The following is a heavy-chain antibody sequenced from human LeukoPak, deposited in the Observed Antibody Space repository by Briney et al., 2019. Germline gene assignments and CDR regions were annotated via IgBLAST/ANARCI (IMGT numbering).Heavy chain of an antibody. CDR1: GYAFTGYY. CDR2: INPNSGGT. J-gene: IGHJ1*01. Sequence: ASVKVSCKASGYAFTGYYMHWVRQAPGQGLEWMGWINPNSGGTNYAQKFQGGVTMTRDTSISTAYMELSRLRSDDTAVYYCARAPRYGGYRLYFQHWGQGTLVTVSS. D-gene: IGHD5-12*01. CDR3: ARAPRYGGYRLYFQH. V-gene: IGHV1-2*02.